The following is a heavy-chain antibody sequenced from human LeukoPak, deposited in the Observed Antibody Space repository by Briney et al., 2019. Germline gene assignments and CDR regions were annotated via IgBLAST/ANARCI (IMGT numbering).Heavy chain of an antibody. J-gene: IGHJ3*02. CDR3: AKDRFYSGSPRAFDM. Sequence: GGSLRLSCAASGFTVSSNEMSWVRQSPGKGLEWVSGISGSGVSTYYADSVKGRFTFSRDNSKNTLYLQMNSLRAEDTALYYCAKDRFYSGSPRAFDMWGRGTMVTVSS. CDR1: GFTVSSNE. CDR2: ISGSGVST. D-gene: IGHD1-26*01. V-gene: IGHV3-23*01.